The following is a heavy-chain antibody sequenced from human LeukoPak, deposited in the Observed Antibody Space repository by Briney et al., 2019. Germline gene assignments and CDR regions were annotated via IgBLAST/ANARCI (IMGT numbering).Heavy chain of an antibody. V-gene: IGHV3-30*04. CDR3: ARAVVQLYFDY. Sequence: GGSLRLSCAASGFTFSSYAMHWVRQAPGKGLEWVAVISYDGSNKYYADSVKGRFTISRDNSKNTLYLQMNSLRAEDTAVYYCARAVVQLYFDYWGQGTLVTVSS. D-gene: IGHD5-18*01. CDR2: ISYDGSNK. J-gene: IGHJ4*02. CDR1: GFTFSSYA.